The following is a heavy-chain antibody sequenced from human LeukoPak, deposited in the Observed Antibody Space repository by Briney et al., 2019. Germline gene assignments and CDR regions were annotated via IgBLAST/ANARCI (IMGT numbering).Heavy chain of an antibody. Sequence: ASVKVSCKASGYTFTGYYMHWVRQAPGQGLEWMGWINPNSGGTNYAQKFQGRVTMTRDTSISTAYMELSRLRPDDTAVYYCARDPLLIPRYSSGWSPSNWFDPWGQGTLVTVSS. CDR1: GYTFTGYY. D-gene: IGHD6-19*01. CDR2: INPNSGGT. J-gene: IGHJ5*02. CDR3: ARDPLLIPRYSSGWSPSNWFDP. V-gene: IGHV1-2*02.